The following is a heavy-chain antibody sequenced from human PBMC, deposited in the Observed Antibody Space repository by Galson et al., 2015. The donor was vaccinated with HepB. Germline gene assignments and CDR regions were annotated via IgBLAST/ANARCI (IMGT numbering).Heavy chain of an antibody. CDR1: GYTFTSYH. V-gene: IGHV1-46*01. CDR3: ARDKSITMIVVVTHVYYFDY. Sequence: SVKVSCKASGYTFTSYHMHWVRQAPGQGLEWMGIINPSGGSTSYAQKFQGRVTMTRDTSTSTVYMELSSLRSEDTAVYYCARDKSITMIVVVTHVYYFDYWGQGTLVTVSS. J-gene: IGHJ4*02. D-gene: IGHD3-22*01. CDR2: INPSGGST.